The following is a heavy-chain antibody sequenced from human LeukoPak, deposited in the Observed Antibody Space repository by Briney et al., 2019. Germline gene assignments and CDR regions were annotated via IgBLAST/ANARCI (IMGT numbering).Heavy chain of an antibody. Sequence: SGGSLRLSCAASGFTFSSYSMNWVRQAPGKGLEWVSSISSSSSYIYYADSVKGRFTISRDNAKNSLYLQMNSLRAEDTALYYCAKDTSGSYRTADFDHWGQGTLVTVSS. CDR3: AKDTSGSYRTADFDH. CDR1: GFTFSSYS. J-gene: IGHJ4*02. D-gene: IGHD1-26*01. V-gene: IGHV3-21*04. CDR2: ISSSSSYI.